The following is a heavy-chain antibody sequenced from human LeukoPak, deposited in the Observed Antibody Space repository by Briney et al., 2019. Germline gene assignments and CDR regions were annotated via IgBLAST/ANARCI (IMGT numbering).Heavy chain of an antibody. J-gene: IGHJ5*02. CDR3: ARKSDYDSSGYHNWFDL. D-gene: IGHD3-22*01. V-gene: IGHV3-48*02. Sequence: GSLRLSCAGSGFTFSSYSMNWVRQAPGKGLEWVSYISSSSRTIYYADSVEGRFTISRDNAKNSLYLQMNSLRHEDTAVYYCARKSDYDSSGYHNWFDLWGQGTLVTVSS. CDR1: GFTFSSYS. CDR2: ISSSSRTI.